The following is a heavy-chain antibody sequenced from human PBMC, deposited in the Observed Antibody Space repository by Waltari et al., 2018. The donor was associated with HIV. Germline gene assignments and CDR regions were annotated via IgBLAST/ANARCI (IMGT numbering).Heavy chain of an antibody. D-gene: IGHD3-16*01. CDR3: ARDLKANSDYGEDLLFDF. J-gene: IGHJ4*02. Sequence: QVHLQESGPGPVKSSETLSLTCTVSGDSINDYFWSWIRQPAGKGLEWIGRMHFGGATDKNPSLKCRLSMSIDSSKKQFTLTLNSVTAADTATYYCARDLKANSDYGEDLLFDFWGQGVLVTVSS. V-gene: IGHV4-4*07. CDR2: MHFGGAT. CDR1: GDSINDYF.